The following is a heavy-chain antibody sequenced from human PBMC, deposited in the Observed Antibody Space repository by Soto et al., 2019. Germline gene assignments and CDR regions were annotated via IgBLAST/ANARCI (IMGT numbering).Heavy chain of an antibody. CDR1: GYSFTSYW. D-gene: IGHD6-19*01. Sequence: PGESLKISCKGSGYSFTSYWISWVRQMPGKGLEWMGRIDPSDSYTNYSPSFQGHVTISADKSIGTAYLQWSSLKASDTAMYYCARLGIAVEDYYYYGMDVWGQGTTVTGSS. CDR3: ARLGIAVEDYYYYGMDV. V-gene: IGHV5-10-1*01. CDR2: IDPSDSYT. J-gene: IGHJ6*02.